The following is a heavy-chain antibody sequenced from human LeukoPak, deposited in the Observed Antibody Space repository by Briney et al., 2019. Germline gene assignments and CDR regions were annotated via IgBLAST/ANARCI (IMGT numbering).Heavy chain of an antibody. V-gene: IGHV1-3*01. CDR2: INAGNDDT. Sequence: ASVKVSCKASGYTFTNYAFHWVRQAPGQRLEWLGWINAGNDDTKYSQKFQARVTITRDTSASTVYMELSSLTSDDTSVYYCARERWHWRGNDCYSVYYYGLDVWGQGTTVTVSS. CDR1: GYTFTNYA. D-gene: IGHD2-21*01. CDR3: ARERWHWRGNDCYSVYYYGLDV. J-gene: IGHJ6*02.